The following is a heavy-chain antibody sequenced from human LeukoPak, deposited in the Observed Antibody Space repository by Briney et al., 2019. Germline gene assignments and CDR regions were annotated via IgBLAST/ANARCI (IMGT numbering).Heavy chain of an antibody. CDR3: ARHSRWRLVAATFDY. Sequence: SETLSLTCAVYGGSFSGYYWSWIRQPPGKGLEWIGEINHSGSTNYNPSLKSRVTISVDTSKNQFSLKLSSVTAADTAVYYCARHSRWRLVAATFDYWGQGTLVTVSS. J-gene: IGHJ4*02. CDR1: GGSFSGYY. D-gene: IGHD2-15*01. CDR2: INHSGST. V-gene: IGHV4-34*01.